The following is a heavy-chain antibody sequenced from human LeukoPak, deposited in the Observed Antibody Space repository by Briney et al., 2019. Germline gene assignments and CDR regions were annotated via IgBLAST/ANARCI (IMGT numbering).Heavy chain of an antibody. Sequence: ETLSLTCAVYGGSFSGYYWSWIRQPPGKGLEWVSAISGSGGSTYYADSVKGRFTISRDNSKNTLYLQMNSLRAEDTAVYYCAKALGSGSYGYYFDYWGQGTLVTVSS. CDR2: ISGSGGST. V-gene: IGHV3-23*01. CDR3: AKALGSGSYGYYFDY. J-gene: IGHJ4*02. D-gene: IGHD3-10*01. CDR1: GGSFSGYY.